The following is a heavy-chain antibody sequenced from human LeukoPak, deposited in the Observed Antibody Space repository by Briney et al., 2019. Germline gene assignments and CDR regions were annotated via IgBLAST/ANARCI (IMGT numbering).Heavy chain of an antibody. J-gene: IGHJ6*03. D-gene: IGHD2-15*01. V-gene: IGHV3-23*01. Sequence: GGSLRLSCAASGFTFSSYAMSWVRQAPGNGLEWVSAISGSGGSTYYADSVKGRFTISRDNSKNTLYLQMNSLRAEDTAVYYCAKSGYRSGGSCYSSHYYYYYMDVWGKGTTVTVSS. CDR3: AKSGYRSGGSCYSSHYYYYYMDV. CDR1: GFTFSSYA. CDR2: ISGSGGST.